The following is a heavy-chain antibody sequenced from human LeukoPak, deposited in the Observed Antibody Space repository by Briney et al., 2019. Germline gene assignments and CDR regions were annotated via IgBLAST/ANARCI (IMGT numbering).Heavy chain of an antibody. J-gene: IGHJ4*02. CDR2: ISSSGSAI. CDR1: GFTFRSYE. Sequence: PGGSLRLSCAASGFTFRSYEMNWVRQAPGKGLEWVSYISSSGSAIYSADSVKGRFTISRDNAKNSLYLQMNSLRDEDTAVYYCASHLWGEPNWGQGTLVTVSS. CDR3: ASHLWGEPN. D-gene: IGHD3-16*01. V-gene: IGHV3-48*03.